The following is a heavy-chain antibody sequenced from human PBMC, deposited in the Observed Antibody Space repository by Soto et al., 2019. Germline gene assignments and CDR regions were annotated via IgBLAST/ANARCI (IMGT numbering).Heavy chain of an antibody. CDR3: ALRRVMGVARKHHYYYPMTV. Sequence: SETLSLTCDVSGDSISSFNWWNWVRQPPGEGLQWIGEIYSTGTTKYNPSLESRVTISVDGSKNQFSLRLTSVTAAGTAVYYCALRRVMGVARKHHYYYPMTVWGQGTTVTVSS. CDR1: GDSISSFNW. D-gene: IGHD3-10*01. CDR2: IYSTGTT. V-gene: IGHV4-4*02. J-gene: IGHJ6*02.